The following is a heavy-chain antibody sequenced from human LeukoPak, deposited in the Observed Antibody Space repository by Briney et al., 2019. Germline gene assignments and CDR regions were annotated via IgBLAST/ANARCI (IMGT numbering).Heavy chain of an antibody. CDR2: IYYSEST. Sequence: SETLSLTCTGSGGSISSSSYYWGWIRQPPGKGLEWIGSIYYSESTYYNPSLKSRVTISVDTSKNQSSLKLSSVTAADTAVYYCARKLLEEQWLAFYYYMDVWGKGTTVTVSS. V-gene: IGHV4-39*01. CDR3: ARKLLEEQWLAFYYYMDV. D-gene: IGHD6-19*01. CDR1: GGSISSSSYY. J-gene: IGHJ6*03.